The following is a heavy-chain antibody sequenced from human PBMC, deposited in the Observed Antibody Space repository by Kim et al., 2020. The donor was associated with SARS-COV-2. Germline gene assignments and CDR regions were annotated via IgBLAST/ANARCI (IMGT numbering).Heavy chain of an antibody. CDR2: ISYDGSNK. D-gene: IGHD3-3*01. J-gene: IGHJ6*02. CDR1: GFTFSSYG. V-gene: IGHV3-30*18. Sequence: LSLTCAASGFTFSSYGMHWVRQAPGKGLEWVAVISYDGSNKYYADSVKGRFTISRDNSKNTLYLQMNSLRAEDTAVYYCAKDLGLLRFLEWRMPNYGMDVWGQGTTVTVSS. CDR3: AKDLGLLRFLEWRMPNYGMDV.